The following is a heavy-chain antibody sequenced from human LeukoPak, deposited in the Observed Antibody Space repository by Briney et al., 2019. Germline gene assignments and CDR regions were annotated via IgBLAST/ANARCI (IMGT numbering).Heavy chain of an antibody. D-gene: IGHD4-23*01. CDR3: PRARPGYGGNYYFEY. V-gene: IGHV4-59*01. CDR2: IYYSGST. Sequence: SETLSLTCTVSGGSISSYYWSWIRQPPGKGLEWIGYIYYSGSTNYNPSLKSRVSISVDTSQNQFSLQLSSVPAADTAGFYCPRARPGYGGNYYFEYWGQGTLVTVAS. J-gene: IGHJ4*02. CDR1: GGSISSYY.